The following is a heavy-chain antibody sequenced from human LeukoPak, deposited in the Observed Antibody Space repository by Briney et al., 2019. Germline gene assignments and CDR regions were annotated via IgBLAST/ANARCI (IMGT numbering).Heavy chain of an antibody. CDR2: VHHDGNTK. D-gene: IGHD3-3*01. CDR3: ATGSGNYYDR. CDR1: GFTFSSFY. Sequence: PGTSLRLSCTTSGFTFSSFYMHWVRQAPGKGLEWVAVVHHDGNTKYYVDSVKGRFTISRDNSKNTLYLQMSTLRAEDTAIYYCATGSGNYYDRWGQGTLVIVSS. V-gene: IGHV3-33*01. J-gene: IGHJ4*02.